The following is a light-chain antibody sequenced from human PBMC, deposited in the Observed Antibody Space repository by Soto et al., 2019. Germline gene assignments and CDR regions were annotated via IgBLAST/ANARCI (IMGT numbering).Light chain of an antibody. Sequence: EIVLTQSPGTLYLSPGERATLSCRASQSVSSSYLAWYQQKPGQAPRLLIYGASSRATGIPDRFSGSGSGTDFTLTISRLEPEDFAVYYCQQYGSSPWTLGQGTKVEIK. CDR2: GAS. V-gene: IGKV3-20*01. CDR1: QSVSSSY. CDR3: QQYGSSPWT. J-gene: IGKJ1*01.